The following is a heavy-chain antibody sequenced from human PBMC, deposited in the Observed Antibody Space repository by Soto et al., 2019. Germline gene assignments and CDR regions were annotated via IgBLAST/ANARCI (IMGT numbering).Heavy chain of an antibody. CDR3: AAVLNSGYDYSDDYFVC. D-gene: IGHD5-12*01. V-gene: IGHV1-58*01. CDR1: GFTFTSSA. Sequence: GASVKVSCKASGFTFTSSALCWVRQARGQRLEWIGWIVVGSGNTNYAQKFQERVTITRDMSTSTAYMELSSLRSEDTAVYYCAAVLNSGYDYSDDYFVCSGQGDVDAVLL. J-gene: IGHJ4*02. CDR2: IVVGSGNT.